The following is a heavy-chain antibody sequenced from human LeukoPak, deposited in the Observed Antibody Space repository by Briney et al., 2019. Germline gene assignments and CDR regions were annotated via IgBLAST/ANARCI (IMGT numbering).Heavy chain of an antibody. J-gene: IGHJ4*02. CDR2: INAGNGNT. D-gene: IGHD6-13*01. CDR3: ARQDRYIAAARY. Sequence: GASVKVPCKASGYTFTSYAMHWVRQAPGQRLEWMGWINAGNGNTKYSQKFQGRVTITRDTSASTAYMELSSLRSEDTAVYYCARQDRYIAAARYWGQGTLVTVSS. V-gene: IGHV1-3*01. CDR1: GYTFTSYA.